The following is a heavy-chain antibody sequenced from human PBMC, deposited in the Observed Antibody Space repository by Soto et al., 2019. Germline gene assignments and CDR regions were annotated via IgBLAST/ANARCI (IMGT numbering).Heavy chain of an antibody. V-gene: IGHV4-39*01. D-gene: IGHD3-9*01. Sequence: SETLSLTFSVSGDSINSDSYYWGWIRQPPGKGLEWIGSIYYRGNTYYNPSLKTRVTISLDKSKSQFSLKLNSVTAADSAVYFCARLEGLATISYYFDYWGQGTLVTVSS. J-gene: IGHJ4*02. CDR2: IYYRGNT. CDR3: ARLEGLATISYYFDY. CDR1: GDSINSDSYY.